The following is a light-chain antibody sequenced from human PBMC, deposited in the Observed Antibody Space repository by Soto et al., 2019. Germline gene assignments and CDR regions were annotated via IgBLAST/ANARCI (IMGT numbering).Light chain of an antibody. Sequence: EILLTQSPCTLSLSPGEGATLSCRASQSVSNIYLAWYQQKPGQAPRLLMYGTSNRATGIPSRFSGSGSGADFTLTISSLEPEDFAVYYCLQFVRSPRTFGQGTKVEIK. J-gene: IGKJ1*01. CDR1: QSVSNIY. CDR2: GTS. V-gene: IGKV3-20*01. CDR3: LQFVRSPRT.